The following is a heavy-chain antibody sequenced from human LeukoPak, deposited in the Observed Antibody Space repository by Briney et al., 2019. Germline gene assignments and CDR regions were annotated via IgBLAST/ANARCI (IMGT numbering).Heavy chain of an antibody. D-gene: IGHD6-13*01. J-gene: IGHJ3*02. CDR3: ARVGAAALFAFDI. CDR1: GGSISSYY. CDR2: IYYSGST. V-gene: IGHV4-59*01. Sequence: SETLSLTCTVSGGSISSYYWSWIRQPPGKGLEWIGYIYYSGSTNYNPSLKSRVTISVDTSKNQFSLKLSSVTAADTAVYYCARVGAAALFAFDIWGQGTMVTVSS.